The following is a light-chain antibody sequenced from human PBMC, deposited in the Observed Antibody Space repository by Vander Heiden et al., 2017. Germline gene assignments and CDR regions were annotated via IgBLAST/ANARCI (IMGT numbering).Light chain of an antibody. CDR1: QSISAD. Sequence: IVLTQSPATLSLSPGERATLSCRASQSISADLAWYQQKPGQAPRLLIYDASNRATGIPARFSGIGSGTDFTLTISNLEPEDFAVYYCQQRNSWPRTFGQGTKVEI. CDR2: DAS. J-gene: IGKJ2*01. CDR3: QQRNSWPRT. V-gene: IGKV3-11*01.